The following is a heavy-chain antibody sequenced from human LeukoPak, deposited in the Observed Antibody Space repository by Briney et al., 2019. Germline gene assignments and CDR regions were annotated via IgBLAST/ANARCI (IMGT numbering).Heavy chain of an antibody. D-gene: IGHD3-3*01. CDR1: GGSISSYY. CDR2: INHSGST. V-gene: IGHV4-34*01. CDR3: ARDNSDFWSGYSYFDY. Sequence: SETLSLTCTVSGGSISSYYWSWIRQPPGKGLEWIGEINHSGSTNYNPSLKSRVTMSVDTFKNQFSLKLSSVTAADTAVYYCARDNSDFWSGYSYFDYWGQGTLVTVSS. J-gene: IGHJ4*02.